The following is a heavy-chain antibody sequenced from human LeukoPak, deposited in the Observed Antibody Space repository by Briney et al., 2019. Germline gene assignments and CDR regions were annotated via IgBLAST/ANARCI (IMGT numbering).Heavy chain of an antibody. V-gene: IGHV4-4*02. Sequence: SGTLSLTCAVSGGSISSSNWWSWVRQPPGKGLEWIGEIYHSGSTNYNPSLKSRVTISVDKSKNQFSLKLSSVTAADTAVYYCARDDALSHYYGSGSYHYWGQGTLVTVSS. CDR2: IYHSGST. CDR3: ARDDALSHYYGSGSYHY. CDR1: GGSISSSNW. J-gene: IGHJ4*02. D-gene: IGHD3-10*01.